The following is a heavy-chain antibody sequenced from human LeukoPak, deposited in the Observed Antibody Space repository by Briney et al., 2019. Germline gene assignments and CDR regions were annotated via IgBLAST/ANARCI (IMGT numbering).Heavy chain of an antibody. Sequence: GGSLRLSCAASGFTFSSYAMHWVRQAPGKGLEWVAVISYDGSNKYYADSVKGRFTISRDNSKNTLYLQMNSLRAEDTAVCYCARDKGYPYYGMDVWGQGTTVTVSS. CDR1: GFTFSSYA. J-gene: IGHJ6*02. V-gene: IGHV3-30-3*01. CDR3: ARDKGYPYYGMDV. D-gene: IGHD3-16*02. CDR2: ISYDGSNK.